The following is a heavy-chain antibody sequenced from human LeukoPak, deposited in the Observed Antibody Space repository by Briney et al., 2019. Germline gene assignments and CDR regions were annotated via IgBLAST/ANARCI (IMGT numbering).Heavy chain of an antibody. Sequence: SETLSLTCTVSGGSIRSSYYYWGWIRQPPGKGLEWIGSIYDSGSTYYNPSLKSRVTISVDTSKNQFSLKLSSVTAADTAVYYCARDVGATTLYNWFDPWGQGTLVTVSS. D-gene: IGHD1-26*01. CDR3: ARDVGATTLYNWFDP. V-gene: IGHV4-39*07. CDR1: GGSIRSSYYY. J-gene: IGHJ5*02. CDR2: IYDSGST.